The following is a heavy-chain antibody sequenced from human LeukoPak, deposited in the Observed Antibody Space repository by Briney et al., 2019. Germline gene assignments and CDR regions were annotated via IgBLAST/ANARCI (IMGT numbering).Heavy chain of an antibody. Sequence: GGSLRLSCAASGFTFSTYSMSWVRQAPGKGLEWVSYISRSSSTIYYADSVKGRFTISRDNAENSLYLQMSSLRADDTAVYFCACLRGPSDYWGQGTLVTVSS. CDR2: ISRSSSTI. CDR1: GFTFSTYS. V-gene: IGHV3-48*01. CDR3: ACLRGPSDY. D-gene: IGHD4-17*01. J-gene: IGHJ4*02.